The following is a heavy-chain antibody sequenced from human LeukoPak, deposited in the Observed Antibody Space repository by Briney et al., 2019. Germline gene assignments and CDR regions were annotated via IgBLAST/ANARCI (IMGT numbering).Heavy chain of an antibody. Sequence: GGSLRLSCAASGFTFSSYAMSWVRQAPGKGLEGVSAISGSGGSTYYADSVKGRFTISRDNSKNTLYLQMNSLRGEDTALYYCAKAVGGISRSVPRIWGQGTLVTVSS. V-gene: IGHV3-23*01. CDR3: AKAVGGISRSVPRI. J-gene: IGHJ4*02. CDR1: GFTFSSYA. CDR2: ISGSGGST. D-gene: IGHD3-10*01.